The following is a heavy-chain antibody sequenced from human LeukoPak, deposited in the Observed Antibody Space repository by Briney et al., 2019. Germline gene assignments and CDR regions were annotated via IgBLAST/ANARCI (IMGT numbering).Heavy chain of an antibody. J-gene: IGHJ2*01. D-gene: IGHD3-22*01. CDR3: ARAREYCYDSSGYYSQDYWYFDL. CDR1: GFTFSSYG. Sequence: GGSLRLSCAASGFTFSSYGMHWARQAPGKGLEWVAVISYDGSNKYYADSVKGRFTISRDNSKNTLYLQMNSLRAEDTAVYYCARAREYCYDSSGYYSQDYWYFDLWGRGTLVTVSS. CDR2: ISYDGSNK. V-gene: IGHV3-30*03.